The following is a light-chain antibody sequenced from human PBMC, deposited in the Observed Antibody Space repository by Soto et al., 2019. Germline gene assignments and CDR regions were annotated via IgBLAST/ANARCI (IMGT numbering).Light chain of an antibody. V-gene: IGKV3-20*01. CDR2: AAS. CDR1: QSVTTNF. Sequence: EIVLTQSPGTLSLSPGERATLSCRASQSVTTNFLAWYQQKLGQAPRLLIYAASTRATGIPDRFSGSGSGTDFTLSINRLEPEDFAVYYWQQYGTSPRTFGPGTKLEIK. J-gene: IGKJ2*01. CDR3: QQYGTSPRT.